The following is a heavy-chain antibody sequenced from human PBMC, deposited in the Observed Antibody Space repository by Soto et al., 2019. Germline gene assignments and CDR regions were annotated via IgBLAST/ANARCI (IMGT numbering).Heavy chain of an antibody. CDR2: LSYDGSNK. CDR3: ASLGYCSGGTCRTYYYYYGMDV. Sequence: GGSLRLSCAASGFTFSDYGMHWVRQAPGKGLEWVAVLSYDGSNKYYADSVKGRFTISRDNSKNTVYLQMNSLRAEDTAVYYCASLGYCSGGTCRTYYYYYGMDVWGHGTTVTVSS. D-gene: IGHD2-15*01. J-gene: IGHJ6*02. CDR1: GFTFSDYG. V-gene: IGHV3-30*03.